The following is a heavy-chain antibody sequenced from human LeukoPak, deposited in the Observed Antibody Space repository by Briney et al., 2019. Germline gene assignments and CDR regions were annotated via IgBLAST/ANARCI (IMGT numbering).Heavy chain of an antibody. D-gene: IGHD3-22*01. CDR3: ARGSYYYDSSGYYYDDY. CDR2: INPSGGST. V-gene: IGHV1-46*01. J-gene: IGHJ4*02. Sequence: GASVKVSCKASGYTFTSYHMHWVRQAPGQGLEWMGIINPSGGSTSYAQKFQGRVTMTRDTSTSTVYMELSSLRSEDTAVYYCARGSYYYDSSGYYYDDYWGQGTLVTVSS. CDR1: GYTFTSYH.